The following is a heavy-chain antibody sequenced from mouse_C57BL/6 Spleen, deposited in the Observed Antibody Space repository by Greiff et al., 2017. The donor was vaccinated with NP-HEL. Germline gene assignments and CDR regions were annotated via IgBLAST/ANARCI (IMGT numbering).Heavy chain of an antibody. CDR3: ARRDYYGSRGYFDV. D-gene: IGHD1-1*01. J-gene: IGHJ1*03. CDR2: ISSGSSTI. CDR1: GFTFSDYG. Sequence: EVKLMESGGGLVKPGGSLKLSCAASGFTFSDYGMHWVRQAPEKGLEWVAYISSGSSTIYYADTVKGRFTISRDNAKNTMFLQMPSLRSEDTAMYYCARRDYYGSRGYFDVWGTGTTVTVSS. V-gene: IGHV5-17*01.